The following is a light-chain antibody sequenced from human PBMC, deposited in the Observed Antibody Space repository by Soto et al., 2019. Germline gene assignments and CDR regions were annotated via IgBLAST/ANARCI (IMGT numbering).Light chain of an antibody. CDR2: GAS. CDR1: QSVSSN. V-gene: IGKV3-15*01. J-gene: IGKJ1*01. CDR3: QQYNNWPPGT. Sequence: EIVMTQSPATLSVSPGERATLSCRASQSVSSNLAWYQQKPGQAPRLLIYGASTRATGIPARFSGSRSGTVFTLSISSLQSEDVAVYYCQQYNNWPPGTFGQGTKVEIK.